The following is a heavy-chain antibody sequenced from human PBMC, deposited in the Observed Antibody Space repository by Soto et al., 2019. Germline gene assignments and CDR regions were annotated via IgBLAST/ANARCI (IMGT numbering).Heavy chain of an antibody. CDR3: AKQFTKNCSSTGCEFHAWYNWFDP. Sequence: PGGSLRLSCAASGFTFSSYAMSWVRQAPGKGLEWVSAISGSGGSTYYADSVKGRFTISRDNSKNTLYLQMNSLRAEDTAVYYCAKQFTKNCSSTGCEFHAWYNWFDPWGQGTLVTVSS. D-gene: IGHD2-2*01. J-gene: IGHJ5*02. CDR2: ISGSGGST. CDR1: GFTFSSYA. V-gene: IGHV3-23*01.